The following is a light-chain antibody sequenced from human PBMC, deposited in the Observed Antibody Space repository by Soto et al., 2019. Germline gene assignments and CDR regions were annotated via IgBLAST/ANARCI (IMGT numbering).Light chain of an antibody. V-gene: IGLV2-8*01. J-gene: IGLJ2*01. Sequence: QSVLTQPPSASGSPGQSVTISCTGTSSDVGGYDYVSWYQQHPGKAPKLMTYEVTKRPSGVPDRFSCSKSGNTASLTVSGLQAEDEADYYCSPYAGNNNVVFGGGTQLTVL. CDR3: SPYAGNNNVV. CDR1: SSDVGGYDY. CDR2: EVT.